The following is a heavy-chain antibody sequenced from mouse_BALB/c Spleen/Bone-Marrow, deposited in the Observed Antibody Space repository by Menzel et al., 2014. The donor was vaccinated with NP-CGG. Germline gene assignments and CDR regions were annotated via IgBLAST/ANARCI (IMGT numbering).Heavy chain of an antibody. D-gene: IGHD1-1*01. J-gene: IGHJ3*01. CDR1: GFNIKDTY. CDR2: IDPANGNT. Sequence: VQLKESGAELVKPGASVKLSCTASGFNIKDTYMHWVKQRPEQGLEWIGRIDPANGNTKYDPKFQGKATITADTSSNTAYLQLSRVTSEDTAVYYCAPYYYGSSSFAYWGQGTLVTVSA. V-gene: IGHV14-3*02. CDR3: APYYYGSSSFAY.